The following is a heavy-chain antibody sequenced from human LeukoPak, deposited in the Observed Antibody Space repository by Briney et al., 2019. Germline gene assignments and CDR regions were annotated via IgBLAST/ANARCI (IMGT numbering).Heavy chain of an antibody. CDR3: ARDNYYDSSGYYYTALNWFDP. V-gene: IGHV4-30-2*01. J-gene: IGHJ5*02. CDR2: IYHSGST. Sequence: SQTLSLTCAVSGGSISSGGYSWSWIRQPPGKGLEWIGYIYHSGSTYYNPSLKSRVTISVDRSKNQFSLKLSSVTAADTAVYYCARDNYYDSSGYYYTALNWFDPWGQGTLVTVSS. D-gene: IGHD3-22*01. CDR1: GGSISSGGYS.